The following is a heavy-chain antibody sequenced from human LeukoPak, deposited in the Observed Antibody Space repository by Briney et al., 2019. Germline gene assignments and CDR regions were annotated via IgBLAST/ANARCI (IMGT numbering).Heavy chain of an antibody. D-gene: IGHD3-9*01. CDR3: ARGSYPFYDILTGYCCAFDI. V-gene: IGHV3-11*06. Sequence: PGGSLRLSCAASGFTFSDYYMSWIRQAPGKGLEWVSYISSSSSYTNYADSVKGRFTISRDNAKNSLYLQMNSLRAEDTAVYYCARGSYPFYDILTGYCCAFDIRGQGTMVTVSS. J-gene: IGHJ3*02. CDR2: ISSSSSYT. CDR1: GFTFSDYY.